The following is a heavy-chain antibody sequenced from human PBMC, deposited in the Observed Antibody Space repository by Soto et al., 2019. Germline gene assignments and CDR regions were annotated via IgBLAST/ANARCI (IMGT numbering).Heavy chain of an antibody. Sequence: QVQLQESGPGLVKPSETLSLTCTVSGGSISSYYWSWIRQPPGKGLEWIGYIYYSGSTNYNPSLKSRVTISVDTSKNQFSLKLSSVTAADTAVYYCARGLGYCSGGSCRDWGQGTLVTVSS. CDR2: IYYSGST. J-gene: IGHJ4*02. CDR3: ARGLGYCSGGSCRD. V-gene: IGHV4-59*01. D-gene: IGHD2-15*01. CDR1: GGSISSYY.